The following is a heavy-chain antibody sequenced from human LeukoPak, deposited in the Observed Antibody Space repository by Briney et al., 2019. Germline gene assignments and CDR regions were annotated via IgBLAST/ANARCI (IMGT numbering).Heavy chain of an antibody. CDR3: ARDYDSSGYGYYYMDV. CDR1: GFTFSSYG. CDR2: ILSDGSKE. Sequence: GGSLRLSCAASGFTFSSYGMHWVRQAPGKGLEWVAVILSDGSKEFYTDSVKGRFTISKDNSKNTLYLQMNSLRAEDTAVYYCARDYDSSGYGYYYMDVWGKGTTVTVSS. D-gene: IGHD3-22*01. V-gene: IGHV3-30*19. J-gene: IGHJ6*03.